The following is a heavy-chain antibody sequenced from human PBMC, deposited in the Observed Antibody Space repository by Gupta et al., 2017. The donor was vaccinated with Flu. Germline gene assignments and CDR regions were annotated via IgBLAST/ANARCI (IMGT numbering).Heavy chain of an antibody. Sequence: EVQLVESGGGLVQPGGSLRLSCVALGFPFRTSLSNCVRQAPGKGLEWVANRNKDGSEKKYVDSVKGRFTISRDNAKNSLYLQMNSLRGEDTAVYYCARDPEAWEVPSDYWGQGTLVTVSS. CDR2: RNKDGSEK. CDR1: GFPFRTSL. CDR3: ARDPEAWEVPSDY. V-gene: IGHV3-7*04. D-gene: IGHD1-26*01. J-gene: IGHJ4*02.